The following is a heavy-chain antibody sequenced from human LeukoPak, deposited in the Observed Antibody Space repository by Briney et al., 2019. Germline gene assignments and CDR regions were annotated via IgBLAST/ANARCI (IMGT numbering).Heavy chain of an antibody. Sequence: GRSLRLSCAASGFTFSSHGMNWVRQAPGKGLEWVALIWYDGSNKYYADSVKGRFTISRDDSKNTLYLQMNSLMTEDTAVCYCARHYRSGWYDYWGQGSLVTVSS. CDR2: IWYDGSNK. V-gene: IGHV3-33*01. D-gene: IGHD6-19*01. CDR1: GFTFSSHG. CDR3: ARHYRSGWYDY. J-gene: IGHJ4*02.